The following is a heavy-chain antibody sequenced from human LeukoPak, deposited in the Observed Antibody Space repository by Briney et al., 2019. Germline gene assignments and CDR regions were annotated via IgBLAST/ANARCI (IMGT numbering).Heavy chain of an antibody. CDR2: IYYSGST. D-gene: IGHD3-9*01. J-gene: IGHJ3*02. Sequence: SETLSLTCTVSGGSISSSSCYWGWIRQPPGKGLEWIGSIYYSGSTYYNPSLKSRVTISVDTSKNQFSLKLSSVTAADTAVYYCARQDNILTGPAFDIWGQGTMVTASS. CDR1: GGSISSSSCY. V-gene: IGHV4-39*01. CDR3: ARQDNILTGPAFDI.